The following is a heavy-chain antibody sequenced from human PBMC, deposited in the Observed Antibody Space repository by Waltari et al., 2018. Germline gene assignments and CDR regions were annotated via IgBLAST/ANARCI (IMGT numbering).Heavy chain of an antibody. CDR1: GGSISSRGYY. D-gene: IGHD3-16*01. CDR2: IYDSGST. V-gene: IGHV4-31*01. CDR3: ARGGGSRVLDY. Sequence: QVQLQESGPGLVKPSQTLSLTCTVSGGSISSRGYYWTWIRQHPGKGLKGIGYIYDSGSTKYNPPLASQVTISADTPKNQFSLKLTSVTAADTAVYYCARGGGSRVLDYWGRGTLVSVSS. J-gene: IGHJ4*02.